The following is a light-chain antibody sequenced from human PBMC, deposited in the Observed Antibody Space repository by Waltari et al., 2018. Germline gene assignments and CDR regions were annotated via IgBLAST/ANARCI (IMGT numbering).Light chain of an antibody. CDR2: DAS. CDR3: QQYDTYWT. J-gene: IGKJ1*01. Sequence: DIQMTQSPSTLSASVGDRVTITCRASHSTSTWLAWYQQKPGKAPKLLIYDASSLERGVPSRFSGSASGTEFTLTISSLQPDDFATYYCQQYDTYWTFGQGTKVELK. V-gene: IGKV1-5*01. CDR1: HSTSTW.